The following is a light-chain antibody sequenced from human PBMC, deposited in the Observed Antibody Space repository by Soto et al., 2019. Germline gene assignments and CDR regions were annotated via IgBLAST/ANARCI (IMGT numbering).Light chain of an antibody. J-gene: IGKJ4*01. CDR1: QSVSSY. CDR2: DAF. Sequence: EIVLTQSPATLSLSPGERATLSCRASQSVSSYLVWYQQKPGQAPRLLIFDAFNRATGIPARFSGSGSGTDFTLKISSLEPEDIAVYYCQQRSSWPLTFGGGTKVEIK. V-gene: IGKV3-11*01. CDR3: QQRSSWPLT.